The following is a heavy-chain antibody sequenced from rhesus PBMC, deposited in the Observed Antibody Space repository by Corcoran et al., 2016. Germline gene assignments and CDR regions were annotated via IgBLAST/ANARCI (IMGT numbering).Heavy chain of an antibody. CDR2: IGG. J-gene: IGHJ6*01. V-gene: IGHV4-127*01. Sequence: VQLTASGPGLVTPSETLSLTCTVSGDSIISGYACSWLCQPSGKGLEWMGSIGGNDNPTLKRRVNISKATYKNQCPLNLTSGTAADTAVYECASGLNYGAPNFGLDVWGQGVVVTVSS. D-gene: IGHD1-26*01. CDR1: GDSIISGYA. CDR3: ASGLNYGAPNFGLDV.